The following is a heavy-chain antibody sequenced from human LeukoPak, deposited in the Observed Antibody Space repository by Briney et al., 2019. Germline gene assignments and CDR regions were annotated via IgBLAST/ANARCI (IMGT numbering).Heavy chain of an antibody. D-gene: IGHD2-15*01. Sequence: SETLSLTCAVYGGSFSGYYWSWIRQPPGKGLEWIGEINHSGSTNYNPSLKSRVTISVDTSKNQFSLKLSSVTAADTAVYYCARFCSGGSCPDVWGQGTTVSVSS. V-gene: IGHV4-34*01. CDR2: INHSGST. CDR3: ARFCSGGSCPDV. J-gene: IGHJ6*02. CDR1: GGSFSGYY.